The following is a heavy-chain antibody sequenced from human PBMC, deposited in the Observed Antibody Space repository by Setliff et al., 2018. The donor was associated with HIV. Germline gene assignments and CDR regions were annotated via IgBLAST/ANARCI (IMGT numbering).Heavy chain of an antibody. D-gene: IGHD3-22*01. V-gene: IGHV3-48*01. CDR1: GFTFSNFE. Sequence: GGSLRLSCAASGFTFSNFEMNWVRQAPGKGLEWVSYITSSSTSIHYADSVKGRFTISRDNAKNSLYLQMNSLRAEDTAVYYCARDRFDSLDYYLPLGFWGQGTLVTVSS. CDR2: ITSSSTSI. CDR3: ARDRFDSLDYYLPLGF. J-gene: IGHJ4*02.